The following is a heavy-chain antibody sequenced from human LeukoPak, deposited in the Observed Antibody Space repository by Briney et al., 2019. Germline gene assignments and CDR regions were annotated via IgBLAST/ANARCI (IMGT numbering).Heavy chain of an antibody. Sequence: GGSLRLSCTASGFNFGDYAMSWFRQAPGKGLEWVGFIRSKADGGTTENAASVKGRFTISRDDSKSIAYLQANSLKIEDTAVYYCTRDRTGDRTDAFDIWGQGTMVTVSS. J-gene: IGHJ3*02. CDR1: GFNFGDYA. CDR2: IRSKADGGTT. V-gene: IGHV3-49*03. D-gene: IGHD7-27*01. CDR3: TRDRTGDRTDAFDI.